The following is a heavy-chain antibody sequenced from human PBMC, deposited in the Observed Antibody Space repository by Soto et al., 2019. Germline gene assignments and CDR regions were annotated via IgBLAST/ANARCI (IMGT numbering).Heavy chain of an antibody. CDR1: GGTFSSYA. CDR2: IIPIFGTA. D-gene: IGHD2-2*01. Sequence: QVQLVQSGAEVKKPGSSVKVSCKASGGTFSSYAISWVRQAPGQGLEWMGGIIPIFGTANYAQKFQGRVTITADESTSTAYMELSSLRSEDTAVYYCARPHCSCTSCYYYYGMDVWGQETTVTVSS. V-gene: IGHV1-69*01. J-gene: IGHJ6*02. CDR3: ARPHCSCTSCYYYYGMDV.